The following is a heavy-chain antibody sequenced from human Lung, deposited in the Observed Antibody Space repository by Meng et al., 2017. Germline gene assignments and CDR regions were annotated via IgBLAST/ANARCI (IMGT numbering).Heavy chain of an antibody. CDR3: ARDEDISAAGKLFGDY. D-gene: IGHD6-25*01. CDR1: GYNFPDYY. CDR2: INPKSGDT. J-gene: IGHJ4*02. V-gene: IGHV1-2*06. Sequence: ASVQVSCKPSGYNFPDYYIHWLRRAPGQGLEWMGRINPKSGDTHYAQKFQARVTMTGDTSISTAYMELSGLRSDDTAMYYCARDEDISAAGKLFGDYWGQGTLVTVSS.